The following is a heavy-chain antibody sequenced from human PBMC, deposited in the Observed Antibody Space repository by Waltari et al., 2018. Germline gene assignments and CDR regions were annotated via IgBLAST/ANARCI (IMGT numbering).Heavy chain of an antibody. V-gene: IGHV4-34*01. J-gene: IGHJ4*02. CDR2: INHSGST. Sequence: QVQLQQWGAGLLKPSETLSLTCAVYGGSFSGYYWSWIRQPPGKGLEGIGEINHSGSTNLNPSLNSRVTIAVDTSKNQFSLKLSSVTAADTAVYYCARGRPYYDYVWGSYRFETRDYWGQGTLVTVSS. CDR1: GGSFSGYY. CDR3: ARGRPYYDYVWGSYRFETRDY. D-gene: IGHD3-16*02.